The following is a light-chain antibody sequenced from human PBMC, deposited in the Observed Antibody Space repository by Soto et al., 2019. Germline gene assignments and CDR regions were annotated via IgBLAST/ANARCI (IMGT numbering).Light chain of an antibody. CDR3: LQIHTFPRT. Sequence: IQLTQSPSFLSASVGDRVTITCRARQRVSSYLNWYQQKPGKTPKLLISGVSTLESGVSSRFSGSGSTPDFTLTISSLQPEDSATYYCLQIHTFPRTFGQGTKVEIK. CDR2: GVS. CDR1: QRVSSY. J-gene: IGKJ2*01. V-gene: IGKV1-9*01.